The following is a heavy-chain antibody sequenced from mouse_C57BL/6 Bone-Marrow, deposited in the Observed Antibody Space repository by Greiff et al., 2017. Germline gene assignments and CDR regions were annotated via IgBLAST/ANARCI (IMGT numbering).Heavy chain of an antibody. D-gene: IGHD5-5*01. CDR2: IDPENGDT. CDR3: TTGNYLAWFAY. CDR1: GFNIKDDY. Sequence: EVQLQESGAELVRPGASVKLSCTASGFNIKDDYMHWVKQRPEQGLEWIGWIDPENGDTEYASKFQGKATITADTSSNTAYLQLSSLTSEDTADYYCTTGNYLAWFAYWGQGTLVTVSA. V-gene: IGHV14-4*01. J-gene: IGHJ3*01.